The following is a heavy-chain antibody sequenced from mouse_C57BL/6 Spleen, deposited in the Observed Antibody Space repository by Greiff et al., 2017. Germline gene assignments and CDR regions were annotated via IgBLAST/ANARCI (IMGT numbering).Heavy chain of an antibody. V-gene: IGHV1-80*01. D-gene: IGHD2-13*01. CDR3: ARGDGDYPDWFAY. J-gene: IGHJ3*01. CDR1: GYAFSSYW. Sequence: VQLQQSGAELVKPGASVKISCKASGYAFSSYWMNWVKQRPGKGLERIGQIYPGDGDTNYNGKFKGKATLTADKSSSTAYMQLSSLTSEDSAVYFCARGDGDYPDWFAYWGQGTLVTVSA. CDR2: IYPGDGDT.